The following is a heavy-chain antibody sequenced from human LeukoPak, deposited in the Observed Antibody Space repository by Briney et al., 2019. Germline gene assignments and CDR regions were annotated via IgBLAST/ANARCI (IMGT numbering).Heavy chain of an antibody. CDR3: ARSMKFYCGSYYMRGDEVFDV. J-gene: IGHJ3*01. CDR2: STNTGSTA. Sequence: AESLRLSCAASGFTFSNFFMAWIRQLPGGGLEWIGHSTNTGSTAYYGASVKGRVTMSRDNAKNSLYLHLSSVRVEDPAVYYCARSMKFYCGSYYMRGDEVFDVWGQGIAVVVSS. D-gene: IGHD3-10*01. V-gene: IGHV3-11*04. CDR1: GFTFSNFF.